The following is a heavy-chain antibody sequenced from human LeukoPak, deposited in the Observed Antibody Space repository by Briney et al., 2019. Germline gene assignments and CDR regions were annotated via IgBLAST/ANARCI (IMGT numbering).Heavy chain of an antibody. CDR1: AGSINSGDYY. CDR3: ARGIGTSYDSSRDAFDI. V-gene: IGHV4-61*02. J-gene: IGHJ3*02. Sequence: PSQTLSLTCTVSAGSINSGDYYWSWIRQPAGKGLVWIGRIYSPGTNYNYNPSLKSRVTISIDTSKNQFSLKLTSVTAADTAVYYGARGIGTSYDSSRDAFDIWGQGTMVTVSS. D-gene: IGHD3-22*01. CDR2: IYSPGT.